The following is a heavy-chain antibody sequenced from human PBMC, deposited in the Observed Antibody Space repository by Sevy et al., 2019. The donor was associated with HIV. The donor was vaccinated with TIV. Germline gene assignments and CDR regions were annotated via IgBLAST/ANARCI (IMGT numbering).Heavy chain of an antibody. CDR2: IIPIFGTA. CDR1: GGTFSSYA. CDR3: ASWGGLEIDAFDI. D-gene: IGHD3-10*01. J-gene: IGHJ3*02. Sequence: ASVKVSCKASGGTFSSYAISWVRQAPGQGLEWMGGIIPIFGTANYAQKFQGRVTITADECTSTAYMELSSLRSEDTAVYYCASWGGLEIDAFDIWGQGTMVTVSS. V-gene: IGHV1-69*13.